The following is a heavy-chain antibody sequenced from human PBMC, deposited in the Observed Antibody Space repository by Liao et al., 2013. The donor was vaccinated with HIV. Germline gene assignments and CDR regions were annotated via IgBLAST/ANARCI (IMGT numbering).Heavy chain of an antibody. CDR1: GGSFNEYY. CDR2: IYYSGST. Sequence: QVQLQQWGAGLVKPSETLSLTCAVYGGSFNEYYWSWVRQPPGKGLEWIGSIYYSGSTYYNPSLKSRVTISVDTSKNQFSLKLSSVTAADTAVYYCARTERDWFDPWGQGTLVTVSS. CDR3: ARTERDWFDP. J-gene: IGHJ5*02. V-gene: IGHV4-34*02. D-gene: IGHD1-1*01.